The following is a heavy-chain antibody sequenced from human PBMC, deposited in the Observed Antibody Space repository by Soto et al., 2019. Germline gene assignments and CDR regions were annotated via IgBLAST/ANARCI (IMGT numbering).Heavy chain of an antibody. CDR1: GSRFSNYV. J-gene: IGHJ4*02. Sequence: QVQLVQSGAEVKTPGSSLKVSCKVSGSRFSNYVISWVRQAPGHGLEWLGRIIPIFNSTKYAQSFQGRVTITEEKSTSTASLELSSLRSDDTAVYYCAREGRGKKAGYNGLVSLGYWGQGTLVTVSS. V-gene: IGHV1-69*06. CDR2: IIPIFNST. CDR3: AREGRGKKAGYNGLVSLGY. D-gene: IGHD2-2*02.